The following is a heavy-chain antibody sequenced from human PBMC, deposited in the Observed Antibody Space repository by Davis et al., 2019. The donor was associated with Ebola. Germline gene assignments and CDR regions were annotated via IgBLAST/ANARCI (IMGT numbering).Heavy chain of an antibody. D-gene: IGHD5-12*01. Sequence: GESLKISCAASGFTFSSYAMSWVRQAPGKGLEWVSAITGSGGSTYYADSVKGRFTISRDNSKNTLYLQMNSLRAEDTAVYYCARGLDSGYDYILYYYYGMDV. CDR3: ARGLDSGYDYILYYYYGMDV. CDR1: GFTFSSYA. J-gene: IGHJ6*01. CDR2: ITGSGGST. V-gene: IGHV3-23*01.